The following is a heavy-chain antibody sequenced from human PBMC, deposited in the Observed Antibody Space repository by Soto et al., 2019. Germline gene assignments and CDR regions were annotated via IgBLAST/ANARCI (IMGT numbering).Heavy chain of an antibody. D-gene: IGHD5-18*01. V-gene: IGHV4-31*03. Sequence: SETLSLTCTVSGGSISSGGYYWSWIRQHPGKGLEWIGYIYYSGSTYYNPSLKSRVTISVDTSKNQFSLKLSSVTAADTAVYYCARWGYSYADFDYWGQGTLVTVSS. CDR2: IYYSGST. CDR3: ARWGYSYADFDY. J-gene: IGHJ4*02. CDR1: GGSISSGGYY.